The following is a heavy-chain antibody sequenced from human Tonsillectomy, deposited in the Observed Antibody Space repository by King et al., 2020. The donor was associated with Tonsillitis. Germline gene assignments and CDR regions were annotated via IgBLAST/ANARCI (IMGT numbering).Heavy chain of an antibody. J-gene: IGHJ4*02. CDR3: TRDKAVGAMDY. CDR2: ISVYSGDI. V-gene: IGHV1-18*01. D-gene: IGHD1-26*01. CDR1: GYTFSNYG. Sequence: VQLVQSGPEVKKPGASVKVSCKASGYTFSNYGITWVRQAPGQGLEWMGWISVYSGDINYSQKVHGRVTMTTDTSTNTAYMELRSLGSDDTAIYYCTRDKAVGAMDYWGQGTLVTVSS.